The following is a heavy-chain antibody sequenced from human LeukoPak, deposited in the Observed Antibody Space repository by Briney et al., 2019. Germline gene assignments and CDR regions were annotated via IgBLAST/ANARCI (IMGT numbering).Heavy chain of an antibody. Sequence: GGSLRLSCAASGFTFSSYSMNWVRQAPGKGLEWVSSISSSSSYIYYADSVKGRFTISRDNAKNSLYLQMNSLRAEDTAVYYCAGGLGFGEPHFDYWGQGTLVTVSS. CDR2: ISSSSSYI. V-gene: IGHV3-21*01. CDR3: AGGLGFGEPHFDY. D-gene: IGHD3-10*01. J-gene: IGHJ4*02. CDR1: GFTFSSYS.